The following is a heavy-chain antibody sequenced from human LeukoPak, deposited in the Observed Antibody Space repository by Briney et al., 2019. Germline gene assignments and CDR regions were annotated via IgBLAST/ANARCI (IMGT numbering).Heavy chain of an antibody. D-gene: IGHD1/OR15-1a*01. Sequence: GGSLRLSCAASGFTFSSYSMNWVRQAPGKGLEWVSSISTNSNYIYYAESVKGRFTISRDNAKNSLYLQMNSLRAEDTAVYYCARVSPLWNNFDYWGQGTLVTVSS. V-gene: IGHV3-21*01. CDR2: ISTNSNYI. J-gene: IGHJ4*02. CDR1: GFTFSSYS. CDR3: ARVSPLWNNFDY.